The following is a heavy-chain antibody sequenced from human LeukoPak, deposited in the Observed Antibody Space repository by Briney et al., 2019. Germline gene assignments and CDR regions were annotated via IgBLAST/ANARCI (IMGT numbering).Heavy chain of an antibody. V-gene: IGHV1-8*03. CDR3: ARALFGVVNPGDDY. J-gene: IGHJ4*02. D-gene: IGHD3-3*01. CDR2: MNPNSGNT. Sequence: GASVKVSCKASGYTFTSYDINWVRQATGQGLEWVGWMNPNSGNTGYAQKFQGRVTITRNTSISTAYMELSSLRSEDTAVYYCARALFGVVNPGDDYWGQGTLVTVSS. CDR1: GYTFTSYD.